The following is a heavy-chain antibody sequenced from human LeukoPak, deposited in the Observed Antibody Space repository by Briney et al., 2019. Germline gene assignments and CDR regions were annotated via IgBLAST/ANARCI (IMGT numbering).Heavy chain of an antibody. CDR3: ARAGVVPAAMVDY. CDR1: GYTFTDYY. J-gene: IGHJ4*02. V-gene: IGHV1-2*02. CDR2: INPNDGDT. D-gene: IGHD2-2*01. Sequence: ASVKVSCKASGYTFTDYYMHWVRQAPGQGFEWMGWINPNDGDTNYAQKFQGRVTMTRDTSISTAHMEVSRLRSDDTAVYYCARAGVVPAAMVDYWGQGTLVTVSS.